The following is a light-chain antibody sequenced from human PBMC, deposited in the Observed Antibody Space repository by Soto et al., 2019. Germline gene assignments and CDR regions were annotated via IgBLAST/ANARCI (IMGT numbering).Light chain of an antibody. Sequence: QSALTQPPSVSGSPGQSVTISCTGTSSDVGNYDRVSWYQQPPGTAPKLLIFEVSLRPSGVPDRFSGPKSGNTASLTISGLQAEDEADYYCSSYTISSTWVFGGGTKLTVL. J-gene: IGLJ3*02. CDR3: SSYTISSTWV. CDR2: EVS. V-gene: IGLV2-18*02. CDR1: SSDVGNYDR.